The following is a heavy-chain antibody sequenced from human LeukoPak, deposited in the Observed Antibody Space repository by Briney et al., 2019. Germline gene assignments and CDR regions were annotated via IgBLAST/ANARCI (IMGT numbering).Heavy chain of an antibody. CDR2: IYTSGST. V-gene: IGHV4-61*02. J-gene: IGHJ6*02. Sequence: SETLSLTCTASGGSISSGSYYWSWIRQPAGKGLEWIGRIYTSGSTNYNPSLKSRVTISVDTSKNQFSLKLNSVTAADTAVYYCSRAAAADYYYYYGMDVWGQGTTVTVSS. CDR1: GGSISSGSYY. CDR3: SRAAAADYYYYYGMDV. D-gene: IGHD6-13*01.